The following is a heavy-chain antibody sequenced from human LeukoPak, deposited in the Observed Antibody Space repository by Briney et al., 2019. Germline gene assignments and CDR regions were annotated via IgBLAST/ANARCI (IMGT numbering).Heavy chain of an antibody. D-gene: IGHD3-10*01. V-gene: IGHV3-23*01. J-gene: IGHJ4*02. CDR3: AKDSQMVRGVYYFDY. CDR1: GFTFSSYA. CDR2: ISGSGGST. Sequence: GGCLRLSCAASGFTFSSYAMSWVRQAPGKGLEWVSAISGSGGSTYYADSVKGRFTISRDNSKNTLYLQLNSLRAEDTAVYYCAKDSQMVRGVYYFDYWARGTLVSVSS.